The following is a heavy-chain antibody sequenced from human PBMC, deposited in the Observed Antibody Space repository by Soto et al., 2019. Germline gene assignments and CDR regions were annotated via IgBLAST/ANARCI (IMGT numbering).Heavy chain of an antibody. V-gene: IGHV3-30-3*01. CDR1: GFTFSSYA. Sequence: QVQLVESGGGVVQPGRSLRLSCAASGFTFSSYAMHWVRQAPGKGLEWVAVISYDGSNKYYADSVKGRFTISRDNSKNTLYLQMNSLRAEDTAXXXXARDRGSSTYYYGM. CDR3: ARDRGSSTYYYGM. CDR2: ISYDGSNK. J-gene: IGHJ6*01. D-gene: IGHD2-2*01.